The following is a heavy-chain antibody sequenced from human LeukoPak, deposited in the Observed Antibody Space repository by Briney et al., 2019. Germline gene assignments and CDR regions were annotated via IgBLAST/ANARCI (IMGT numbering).Heavy chain of an antibody. CDR3: ASTASPYGPFDY. V-gene: IGHV1-46*01. Sequence: GASVKVSCKASGYTFTGYYMHWVRQAPGQGLEWMGIINPSGGSTSYAQKFQGRVTMTRDTSTSTVYMELSSLRSEDTAVYYCASTASPYGPFDYWGQGTLVTVSS. CDR1: GYTFTGYY. J-gene: IGHJ4*02. D-gene: IGHD3-10*01. CDR2: INPSGGST.